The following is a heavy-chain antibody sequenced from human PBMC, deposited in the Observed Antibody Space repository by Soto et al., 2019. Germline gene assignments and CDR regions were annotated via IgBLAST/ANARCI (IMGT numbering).Heavy chain of an antibody. J-gene: IGHJ4*02. CDR2: ISSSSSYI. CDR3: ARGTRRDGYNYVYY. CDR1: GFTFSSYS. V-gene: IGHV3-21*01. Sequence: TGGSLRLSCAASGFTFSSYSMDWVRQAPGKGLEWVSSISSSSSYIYYADSVKGRFTISRDNAKNSLYLQMNSLRAEDTAVYYCARGTRRDGYNYVYYWGQGTLVTVSS. D-gene: IGHD5-12*01.